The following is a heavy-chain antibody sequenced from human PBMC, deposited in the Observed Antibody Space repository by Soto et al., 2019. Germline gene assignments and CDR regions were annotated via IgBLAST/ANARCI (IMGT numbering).Heavy chain of an antibody. V-gene: IGHV5-51*01. CDR3: ARLRYSSSFSFY. J-gene: IGHJ4*02. Sequence: GGSLKIPRQHSGNRLTTHWIGLVRQMPGKGLEWMGLIYPGDCHVRYGPSFQGQVTISIARSTTTAYLQWSSLKASDTAIYYCARLRYSSSFSFYWGQGTLVTVSS. CDR1: GNRLTTHW. D-gene: IGHD6-6*01. CDR2: IYPGDCHV.